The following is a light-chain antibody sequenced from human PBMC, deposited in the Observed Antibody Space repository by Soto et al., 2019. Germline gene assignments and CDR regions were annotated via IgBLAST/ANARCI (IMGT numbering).Light chain of an antibody. Sequence: ENVLTQSPGTLSLSPGEGAILSCRASQTVNSRYLAWYQQQPGQAPRLLIYGASSRATGIPDRFSGGGSGIDFTLTISRLEPEDFAVYHCQQYGSSPWTFGQGTKVDIK. V-gene: IGKV3-20*01. J-gene: IGKJ1*01. CDR1: QTVNSRY. CDR2: GAS. CDR3: QQYGSSPWT.